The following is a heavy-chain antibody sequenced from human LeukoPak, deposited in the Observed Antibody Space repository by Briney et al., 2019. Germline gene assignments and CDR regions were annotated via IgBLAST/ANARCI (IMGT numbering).Heavy chain of an antibody. CDR2: INSAGNTT. CDR1: GLTFTRYW. J-gene: IGHJ4*02. V-gene: IGHV3-74*01. D-gene: IGHD6-19*01. Sequence: GGSLRLSCAASGLTFTRYWMHWVRQAPGKGLVWVSRINSAGNTTDYADSVKGRFTISRDNSKNTLYLQMNSLRAEDTAVYYCAKDFNIGIAVAGLFDYWGQGTLVTVSS. CDR3: AKDFNIGIAVAGLFDY.